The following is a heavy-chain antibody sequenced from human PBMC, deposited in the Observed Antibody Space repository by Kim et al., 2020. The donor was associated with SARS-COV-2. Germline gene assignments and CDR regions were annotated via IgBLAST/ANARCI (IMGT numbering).Heavy chain of an antibody. CDR1: GFTFSNYG. CDR2: ISGSGDIT. D-gene: IGHD6-13*01. J-gene: IGHJ4*02. CDR3: ANPRQPVY. V-gene: IGHV3-23*01. Sequence: GGSLRLSCAASGFTFSNYGMTWVRQAPGKGLEWVSGISGSGDITTYADSVKGRFTISRDNSKNALYLQMSSLRAEDTAMYYCANPRQPVYWGQGTLVTVSS.